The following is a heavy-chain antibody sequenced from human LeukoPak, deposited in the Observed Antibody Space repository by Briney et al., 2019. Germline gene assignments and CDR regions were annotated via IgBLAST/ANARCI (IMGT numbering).Heavy chain of an antibody. V-gene: IGHV3-74*01. CDR2: INSDGSRT. J-gene: IGHJ1*01. CDR3: ARVPITLAGTKDAKYFQQ. CDR1: GFTFSSYW. Sequence: GGSLRLSCAASGFTFSSYWMHWVRQAPGKGLVWVSRINSDGSRTSYAASVKGRFTISRDNAKNTLYLQMNSLRAEDTAVYYCARVPITLAGTKDAKYFQQWGQGTLVTVSS. D-gene: IGHD6-19*01.